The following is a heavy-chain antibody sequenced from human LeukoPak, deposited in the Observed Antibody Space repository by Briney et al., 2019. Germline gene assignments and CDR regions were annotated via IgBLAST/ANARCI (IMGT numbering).Heavy chain of an antibody. V-gene: IGHV4-59*01. CDR1: GGXLSSYY. CDR2: VYYGDT. D-gene: IGHD2-2*01. CDR3: ARLAGVPAAMADY. Sequence: PSETLSLTCSVSGGXLSSYYCSWIRQPPGKGLEWIGYVYYGDTNYNASLKSRVTISEDMSKNQFSLKLTSVTAADTAVYYCARLAGVPAAMADYWGQGTLVTVSS. J-gene: IGHJ4*02.